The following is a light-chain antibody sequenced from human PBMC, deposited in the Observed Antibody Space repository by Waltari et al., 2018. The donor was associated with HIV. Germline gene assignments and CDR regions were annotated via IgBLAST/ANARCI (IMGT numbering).Light chain of an antibody. CDR3: YSTDSSGNHRV. Sequence: SYELTPPPSVSVSPGQTARITCSGDALTKKYAYWYQQKSGQAPVLVIYEDSKRPSGIPGRFSGSSSGTMATLTISGAQVEDEADYYWYSTDSSGNHRVFGGGTKLTVL. J-gene: IGLJ3*02. V-gene: IGLV3-10*01. CDR2: EDS. CDR1: ALTKKY.